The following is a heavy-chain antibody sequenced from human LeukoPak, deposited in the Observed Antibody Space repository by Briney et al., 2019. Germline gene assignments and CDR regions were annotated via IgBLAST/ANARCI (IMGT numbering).Heavy chain of an antibody. CDR2: IIPIFGTA. V-gene: IGHV1-69*13. D-gene: IGHD3-22*01. Sequence: ASVTVSCKGSGGTFSSYAISWVRQAPGQGLEWMGGIIPIFGTANYAQKFQGRVTITADESTSTAYMELSSLRSEDTVVYYCASGVHYYDSSGYYDYFDYWGQGTLVTVSS. CDR1: GGTFSSYA. J-gene: IGHJ4*02. CDR3: ASGVHYYDSSGYYDYFDY.